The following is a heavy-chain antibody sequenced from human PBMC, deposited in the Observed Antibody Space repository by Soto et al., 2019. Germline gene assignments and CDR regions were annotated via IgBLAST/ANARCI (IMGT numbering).Heavy chain of an antibody. V-gene: IGHV3-30*18. Sequence: HPGGSLRLSCAASGFTFSSYGMHWVRQAPGKGLEWVAVISYDGSNKYYADSVKGRFTISRDNSKNTLYLQMNSLRAEDTAVYYCAKDRSLTTNIVVVVAAINYGMDVWGQGTTVTVSS. CDR1: GFTFSSYG. CDR3: AKDRSLTTNIVVVVAAINYGMDV. CDR2: ISYDGSNK. D-gene: IGHD2-15*01. J-gene: IGHJ6*02.